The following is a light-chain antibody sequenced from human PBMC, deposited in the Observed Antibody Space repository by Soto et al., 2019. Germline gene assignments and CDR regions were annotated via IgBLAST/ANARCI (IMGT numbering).Light chain of an antibody. V-gene: IGLV1-47*01. Sequence: QSVLTQPPSVSGAPGQGVTISCSGSSSNIGSNYVYWYQQLPGTAPKLLIFKNTHRPSGVPDRFSGSKSATSASLAISGLRSQDEADYYCAAWDDSLGAWLFGGGTKVTVL. CDR1: SSNIGSNY. CDR2: KNT. J-gene: IGLJ3*02. CDR3: AAWDDSLGAWL.